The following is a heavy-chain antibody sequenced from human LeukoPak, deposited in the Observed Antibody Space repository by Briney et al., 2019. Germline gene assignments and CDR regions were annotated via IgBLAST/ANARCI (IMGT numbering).Heavy chain of an antibody. J-gene: IGHJ5*02. CDR2: ISSSSSYI. V-gene: IGHV3-21*01. CDR3: ARDPRAYYDFWSGYPYPS. D-gene: IGHD3-3*01. Sequence: GGSLRLSCAASGFTFSSYSMNWVRQAPGKGLEWVSSISSSSSYIYHADSVKGRFTISRDNAKNSLYLQMNSLRAEDTAVYYCARDPRAYYDFWSGYPYPSWGQGTLVTVSS. CDR1: GFTFSSYS.